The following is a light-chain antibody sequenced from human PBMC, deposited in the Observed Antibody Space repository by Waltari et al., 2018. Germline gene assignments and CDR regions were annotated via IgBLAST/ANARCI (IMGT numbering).Light chain of an antibody. V-gene: IGKV3-11*01. Sequence: ETVMIQSPATVSLSPGDRVTLSCRASQSDGSSLAWYQQKLGQPPRLLIYFASTRATGIPDRFSGRGSGTDFTLTISSLDPEDVGIYYCQKYNDWPLTFGGGTRVEIK. CDR3: QKYNDWPLT. CDR2: FAS. J-gene: IGKJ4*01. CDR1: QSDGSS.